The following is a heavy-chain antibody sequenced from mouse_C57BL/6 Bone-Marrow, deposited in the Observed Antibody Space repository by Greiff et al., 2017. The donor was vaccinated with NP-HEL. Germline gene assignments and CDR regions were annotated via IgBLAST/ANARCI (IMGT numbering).Heavy chain of an antibody. J-gene: IGHJ4*01. D-gene: IGHD1-1*01. V-gene: IGHV1-55*01. CDR3: ARSYYNSSTYSMDY. CDR1: GYTFTSYW. Sequence: VQLQQSGAELVKPGASVKMSCKASGYTFTSYWITWVKQRPGQGLEWIGDIYPGSGGTNYNEKFKSKATLTVDTSSSTAYMQLSSLTSEDSAVYYCARSYYNSSTYSMDYWGQGTSVTVSS. CDR2: IYPGSGGT.